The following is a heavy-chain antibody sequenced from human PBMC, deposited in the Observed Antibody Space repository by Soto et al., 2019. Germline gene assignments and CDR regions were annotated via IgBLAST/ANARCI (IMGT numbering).Heavy chain of an antibody. J-gene: IGHJ4*02. CDR3: AKDPYQGSGSYLSSNYFDY. D-gene: IGHD3-10*01. CDR2: ISGSGGST. CDR1: GFTFSSYA. V-gene: IGHV3-23*01. Sequence: EVQLLESGGGLVQPGGSLRLSCAASGFTFSSYAMSWVRQAPGKGLEWVSAISGSGGSTYYADSVKGRFTISRDNSKNTLYLQMNSLRAEDTAVYYCAKDPYQGSGSYLSSNYFDYWGQGTLVTVSS.